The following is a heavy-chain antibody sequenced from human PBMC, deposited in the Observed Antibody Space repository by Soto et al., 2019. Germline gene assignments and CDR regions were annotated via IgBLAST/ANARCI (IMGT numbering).Heavy chain of an antibody. CDR3: ARDSPSHCSESSCFGEYWYFAI. V-gene: IGHV1-69*06. D-gene: IGHD3-22*01. Sequence: QVQLVQSGAEVKKPGSSVKISCKPSGGTFSSHAYSWVRQAPGQGLEWMGGIIPIFGPANYAQKFQDRVTITADKSTRTAFMELSGLRSDDTAVYYCARDSPSHCSESSCFGEYWYFAIWGRGTLVIVSS. CDR1: GGTFSSHA. J-gene: IGHJ2*01. CDR2: IIPIFGPA.